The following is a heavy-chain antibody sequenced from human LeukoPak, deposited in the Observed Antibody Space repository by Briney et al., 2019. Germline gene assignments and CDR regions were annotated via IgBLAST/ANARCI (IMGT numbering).Heavy chain of an antibody. V-gene: IGHV3-11*04. CDR1: GFTFSDYY. CDR2: ISSSGSTI. D-gene: IGHD3-10*01. Sequence: GGSLRLSCAASGFTFSDYYMSWIRQAPGKGLEWVSYISSSGSTIYYGDSVKGRFTTSRDNAKNSLYPQMNSLRAEDTAVYYCARVEMVRGVMYYYYGMDVWGQGTTVTVSS. J-gene: IGHJ6*02. CDR3: ARVEMVRGVMYYYYGMDV.